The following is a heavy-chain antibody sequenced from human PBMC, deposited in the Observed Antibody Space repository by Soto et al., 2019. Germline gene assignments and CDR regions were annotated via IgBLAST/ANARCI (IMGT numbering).Heavy chain of an antibody. CDR1: GFTFSSYS. CDR2: ISSSSSYI. J-gene: IGHJ6*02. CDR3: ARSDGDYYYYGMDV. Sequence: EVQLVEPGGGLVKPGGSLRLSCAASGFTFSSYSMNWVRQAPGKGLEWVSSISSSSSYIYYADSVKGRFTISRDNAKKPLYLQMNSLRAEDTAVYYCARSDGDYYYYGMDVWGQGTTVTVSS. D-gene: IGHD7-27*01. V-gene: IGHV3-21*01.